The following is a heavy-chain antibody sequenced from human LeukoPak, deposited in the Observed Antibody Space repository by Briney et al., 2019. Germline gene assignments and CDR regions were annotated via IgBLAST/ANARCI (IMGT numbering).Heavy chain of an antibody. CDR2: ISAYNGNT. CDR1: GYTFTSYG. CDR3: ARDPPARRHLDY. V-gene: IGHV1-18*01. J-gene: IGHJ4*02. Sequence: ASVEVSCKTSGYTFTSYGISWVRQAPGQGLEWMGWISAYNGNTNYAQKLQGRVTMTTDTSTSTAYMELRSLRSDDTAVYYCARDPPARRHLDYWGQGTLVTVSS. D-gene: IGHD6-6*01.